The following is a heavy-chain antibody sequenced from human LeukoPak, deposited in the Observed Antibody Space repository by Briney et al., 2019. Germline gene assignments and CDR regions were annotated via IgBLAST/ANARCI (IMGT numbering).Heavy chain of an antibody. V-gene: IGHV1-8*03. J-gene: IGHJ3*02. CDR3: ARSTGIYIVVVPAATPGDAFDI. Sequence: ASVKVSCKASGYTFTSYDINWVRQATGQGLEWMGWMNPNSGNTGYAQKFQGRVTITRNTSISTAYMELSSLRSEDTAVYYCARSTGIYIVVVPAATPGDAFDIWGQGTMVTVSS. CDR2: MNPNSGNT. D-gene: IGHD2-2*01. CDR1: GYTFTSYD.